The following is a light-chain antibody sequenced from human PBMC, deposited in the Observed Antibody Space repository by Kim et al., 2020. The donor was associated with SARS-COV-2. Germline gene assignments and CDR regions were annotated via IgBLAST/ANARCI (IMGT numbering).Light chain of an antibody. V-gene: IGLV1-40*01. CDR2: GNS. Sequence: VTISCTVSSSNIGAGYDVHWYQQLPGTAPKLLIYGNSNRPSGVPDRFSGSKSGTSASLAITGLQAEDEADYYCQSYDSSLSGFYVFGTGTKVTVL. CDR3: QSYDSSLSGFYV. CDR1: SSNIGAGYD. J-gene: IGLJ1*01.